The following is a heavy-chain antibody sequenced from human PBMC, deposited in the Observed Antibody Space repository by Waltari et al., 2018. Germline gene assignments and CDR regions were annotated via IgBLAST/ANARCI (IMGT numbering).Heavy chain of an antibody. CDR2: INHSGST. CDR1: GGSFRGYY. CDR3: AREKPWMGLLGDY. Sequence: QVQLQQWGAGLLKPSETLSLTCAVYGGSFRGYYWSWIRQPPGKGLEWIGEINHSGSTNYNPSLKSRVTISVDTSKNQFSLKLSSVTAADTAVYYCAREKPWMGLLGDYWGQGTLVTVSS. D-gene: IGHD1-7*01. J-gene: IGHJ4*02. V-gene: IGHV4-34*01.